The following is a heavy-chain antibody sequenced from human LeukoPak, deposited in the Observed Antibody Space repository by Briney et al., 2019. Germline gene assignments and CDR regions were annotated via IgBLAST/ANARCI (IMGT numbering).Heavy chain of an antibody. V-gene: IGHV1-2*02. D-gene: IGHD4-11*01. J-gene: IGHJ4*02. CDR2: INPNSGGT. Sequence: ASVKVSCKASGYTFTGYYMHWVRQAPGQGLEWMGWINPNSGGTNYAQKFQGRVTMTRDTSISTAYMELSRLRSDDTAVYYCARVVPDDYISPFDYWGQGTLVTVSS. CDR3: ARVVPDDYISPFDY. CDR1: GYTFTGYY.